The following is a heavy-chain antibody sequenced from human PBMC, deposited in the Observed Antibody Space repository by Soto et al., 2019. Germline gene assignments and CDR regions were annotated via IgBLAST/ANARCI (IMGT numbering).Heavy chain of an antibody. CDR1: GFTFSYYW. J-gene: IGHJ3*01. CDR2: IHSDGSST. CDR3: ARGDRGAFDL. V-gene: IGHV3-74*01. D-gene: IGHD1-26*01. Sequence: EVQLVESGGGLVRPGGSLRLSCAASGFTFSYYWMHWVRQAPGKGLVWVSRIHSDGSSTTYVDFVKGRFIISRDNARNKVDLQMNSVRVEDTAVYYCARGDRGAFDLWGQGTVVTVSS.